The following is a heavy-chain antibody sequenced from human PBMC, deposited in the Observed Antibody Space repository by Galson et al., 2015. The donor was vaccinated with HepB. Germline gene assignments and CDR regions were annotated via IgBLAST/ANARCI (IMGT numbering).Heavy chain of an antibody. CDR2: ISGSGGST. CDR1: GFTFSSYA. V-gene: IGHV3-23*01. D-gene: IGHD3-9*01. J-gene: IGHJ4*02. CDR3: AKEGWYYDILTGYYKVFDY. Sequence: SLRLSCAASGFTFSSYAMSWVRQAPGKGLEWVSAISGSGGSTYYADSVKGRFTISRDNSKNTLYLQMNSLRAEDTAVYYCAKEGWYYDILTGYYKVFDYWGQGTLVTVSS.